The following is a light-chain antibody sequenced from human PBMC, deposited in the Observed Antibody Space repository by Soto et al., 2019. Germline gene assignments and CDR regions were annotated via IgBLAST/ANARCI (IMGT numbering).Light chain of an antibody. Sequence: SYELTQPPSVSVAPEKTATITCGGDNIGINAVHWDQQKPGQAPLLVVYDDSDRPSGIPERFSGSTSGNTATLTSSRVEAGDAAEHSWPLWNSSSDQGVFGGGTKVTVL. CDR3: PLWNSSSDQGV. V-gene: IGLV3-21*03. CDR1: NIGINA. CDR2: DDS. J-gene: IGLJ3*02.